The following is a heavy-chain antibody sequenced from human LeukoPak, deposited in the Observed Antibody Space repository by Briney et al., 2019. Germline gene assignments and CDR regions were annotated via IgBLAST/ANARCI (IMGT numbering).Heavy chain of an antibody. CDR3: AKPDIVATITPFDY. Sequence: GGSLRLSSAASGFTFSSYAMSWVRQAPGKGLEWVSAISGSGGSTYYADSVKGRFTISRDNSKNTLYLQMNSLRAEDTAVYYCAKPDIVATITPFDYWGQGTLVTVSS. CDR1: GFTFSSYA. V-gene: IGHV3-23*01. CDR2: ISGSGGST. J-gene: IGHJ4*02. D-gene: IGHD5-12*01.